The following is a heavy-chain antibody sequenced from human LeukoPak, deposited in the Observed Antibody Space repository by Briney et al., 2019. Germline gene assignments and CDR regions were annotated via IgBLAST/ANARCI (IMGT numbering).Heavy chain of an antibody. V-gene: IGHV1-69*05. Sequence: GASVKVSCKASGYTFTSYGISWVRQAPGQGLEWMGGIIPIFGTANYAQKFQGRVTITTDESTSTAYMELSSLRSEDTAVYYCARAGYYYDSSGYYYYWYFDLWGCGTLVTVSS. D-gene: IGHD3-22*01. CDR1: GYTFTSYG. CDR2: IIPIFGTA. CDR3: ARAGYYYDSSGYYYYWYFDL. J-gene: IGHJ2*01.